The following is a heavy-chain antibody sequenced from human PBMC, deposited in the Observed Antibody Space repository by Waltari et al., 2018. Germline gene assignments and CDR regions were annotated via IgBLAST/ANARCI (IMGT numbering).Heavy chain of an antibody. J-gene: IGHJ6*03. Sequence: QVQLVESGGGVVQPGRALRLSCAASAFTFSNYAMHWVRQAPGKGLEWVAVISNEGNDNFYADSGKCRFTVSRDNSKNPLFLQMNSLRPVDTAVYYCARVFAAMVRSYYYMDVWGKGTTVTVSS. D-gene: IGHD5-18*01. CDR1: AFTFSNYA. CDR2: ISNEGNDN. V-gene: IGHV3-30*01. CDR3: ARVFAAMVRSYYYMDV.